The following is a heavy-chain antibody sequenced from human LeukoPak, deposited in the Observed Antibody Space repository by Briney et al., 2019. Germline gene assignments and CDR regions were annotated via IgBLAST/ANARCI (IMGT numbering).Heavy chain of an antibody. CDR2: ISSSGSTI. CDR1: GFSFSDYY. Sequence: GGSLRLSCAASGFSFSDYYMNWIRQAPGKGLEWVSYISSSGSTIYYADSVKGRFTISRDNAKNSLYLQMNSLGAEDTAGYYCAKAYCSGGSCYSVYYYYYYMDVWGKGTTVTVSS. CDR3: AKAYCSGGSCYSVYYYYYYMDV. V-gene: IGHV3-11*01. J-gene: IGHJ6*03. D-gene: IGHD2-15*01.